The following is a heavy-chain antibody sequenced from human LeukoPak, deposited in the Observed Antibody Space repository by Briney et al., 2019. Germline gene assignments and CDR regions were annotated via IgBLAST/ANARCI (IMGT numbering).Heavy chain of an antibody. D-gene: IGHD2-8*01. CDR3: ARGPLMVGKAYYYYHYMDV. CDR1: GGSFSGYY. V-gene: IGHV4-34*01. Sequence: SETLSLTCAVYGGSFSGYYWSWIRQPPGKGLEWIGESNHSGSTNYNPSLKSRVTISVDTSKNQFSLKLSSVTAADTAVYYCARGPLMVGKAYYYYHYMDVWGKGTTVTVSS. J-gene: IGHJ6*03. CDR2: SNHSGST.